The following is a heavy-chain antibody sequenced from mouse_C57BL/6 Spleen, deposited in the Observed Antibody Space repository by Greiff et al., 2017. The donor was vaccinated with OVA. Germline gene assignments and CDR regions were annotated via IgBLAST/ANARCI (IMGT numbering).Heavy chain of an antibody. CDR1: GYTFTDYN. V-gene: IGHV1-22*01. CDR3: ARFGYDYGWFAY. D-gene: IGHD2-4*01. CDR2: INPNNGGT. J-gene: IGHJ3*01. Sequence: VQLQQSGPELVKPGASVKMSCKASGYTFTDYNMHWVKQSHGKSLEWIGYINPNNGGTSYNQKFKRKATLTVNKSSSTAYMELRSLTSEDSAVYYCARFGYDYGWFAYWGQGTLVTVSA.